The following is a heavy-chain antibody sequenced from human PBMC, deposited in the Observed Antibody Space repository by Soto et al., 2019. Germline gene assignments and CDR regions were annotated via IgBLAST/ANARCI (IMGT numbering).Heavy chain of an antibody. J-gene: IGHJ5*02. V-gene: IGHV1-69*04. CDR2: IIPILGIA. Sequence: ASVKVSCKASGGTFSSYTIIWVRQAPGQGLEWMGRIIPILGIANYAQKFQGRVTITADKSTSTAYMELSSLRSEDTAVYYCAREMAGSNNWFDPWGQGTLVTVSS. CDR3: AREMAGSNNWFDP. D-gene: IGHD6-19*01. CDR1: GGTFSSYT.